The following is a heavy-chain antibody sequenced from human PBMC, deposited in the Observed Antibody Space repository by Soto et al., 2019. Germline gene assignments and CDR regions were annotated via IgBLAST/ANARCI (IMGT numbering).Heavy chain of an antibody. CDR1: GGTLSTYA. D-gene: IGHD3-10*01. J-gene: IGHJ4*02. CDR2: IIPIFGTA. V-gene: IGHV1-69*06. Sequence: QVQLVQSGAEVKKPGSSVKVSCKASGGTLSTYAISWVRQAPGQGLEWMGGIIPIFGTANYAQMFQGRGTITADKSTSTAYMELSSLTSADTAVYYCAREPQDGSGSYFDSWGQGTLVTVSS. CDR3: AREPQDGSGSYFDS.